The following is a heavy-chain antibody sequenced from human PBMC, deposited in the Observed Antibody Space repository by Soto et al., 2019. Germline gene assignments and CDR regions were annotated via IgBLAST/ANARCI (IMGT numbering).Heavy chain of an antibody. J-gene: IGHJ3*02. Sequence: QVQLQESGPGLVKPSQTLSLTCTVSGGSISSGDYYWIWIRQPPGKGLEWIGYIYYSGSTYYNPSLKSRVTISVDTSKNQFSLKLSSVTAADTAAYYSARLSSRMINAFDIWGQGTMVTVSS. D-gene: IGHD3-16*01. V-gene: IGHV4-30-4*01. CDR1: GGSISSGDYY. CDR3: ARLSSRMINAFDI. CDR2: IYYSGST.